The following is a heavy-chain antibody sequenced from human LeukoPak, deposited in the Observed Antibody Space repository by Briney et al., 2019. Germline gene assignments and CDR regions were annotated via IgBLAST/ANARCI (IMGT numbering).Heavy chain of an antibody. V-gene: IGHV4-59*01. CDR3: ARGVAGYGPYDY. J-gene: IGHJ4*02. Sequence: SETLSLTCTVSGDSISTYYWSWIRQPPGKGLEWIGYMYYSGSTNYNPSLKSRVTISLDTPKNHFSLRLNSVTAADTAVYYCARGVAGYGPYDYWGQGTLVTVSS. CDR1: GDSISTYY. CDR2: MYYSGST. D-gene: IGHD5-12*01.